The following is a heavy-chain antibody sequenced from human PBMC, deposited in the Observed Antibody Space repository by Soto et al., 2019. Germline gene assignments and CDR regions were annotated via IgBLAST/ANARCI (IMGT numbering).Heavy chain of an antibody. J-gene: IGHJ3*01. D-gene: IGHD6-19*01. Sequence: QVQLQESGPGLVKPSGTLSLTCAVSGDSISSPKWWTWLRQPPGKGLEWIGDLLHGGTTNYNPTLKRRVTLPVYTTPNQFSLNLTSVTAADTAIYYCAYSTGWYRHDVWGQGTSVTVSS. CDR3: AYSTGWYRHDV. CDR1: GDSISSPKW. CDR2: LLHGGTT. V-gene: IGHV4-4*02.